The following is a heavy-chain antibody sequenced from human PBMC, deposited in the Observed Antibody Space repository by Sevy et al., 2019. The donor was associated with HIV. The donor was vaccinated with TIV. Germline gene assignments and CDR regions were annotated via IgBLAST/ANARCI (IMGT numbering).Heavy chain of an antibody. J-gene: IGHJ4*02. V-gene: IGHV3-30-3*01. CDR2: ISYSGTNK. D-gene: IGHD2-21*02. CDR3: ARVAVEYCTDDCYHRFDY. CDR1: GFTFTLYA. Sequence: GGSLRLSCAASGFTFTLYAIHWVRQAPGKGLEWVALISYSGTNKYYADSVKGRFTISRDDSKNTAYLQMNNLITDDMAVYYCARVAVEYCTDDCYHRFDYWGQGTQVTVSS.